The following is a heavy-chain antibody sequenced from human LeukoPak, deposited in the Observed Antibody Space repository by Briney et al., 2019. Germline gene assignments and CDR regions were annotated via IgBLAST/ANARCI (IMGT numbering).Heavy chain of an antibody. J-gene: IGHJ3*02. D-gene: IGHD6-19*01. CDR2: IPYDGRNQ. CDR1: GFTFSSYA. CDR3: AKKSVPGAGTGSFNI. V-gene: IGHV3-30*18. Sequence: GTSLRLSCAASGFTFSSYAFYWVRQAPGKGLEWVSSIPYDGRNQYYIDSVRGRFTISRDNSKNTLYLQMNSLRTEDTAVYFCAKKSVPGAGTGSFNIWGQGTMVTVSS.